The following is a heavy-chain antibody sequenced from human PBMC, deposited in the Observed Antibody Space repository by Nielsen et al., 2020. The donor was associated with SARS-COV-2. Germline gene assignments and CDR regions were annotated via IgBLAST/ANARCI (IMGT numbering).Heavy chain of an antibody. CDR3: ATDSPFGVVIYALAH. D-gene: IGHD3-3*01. V-gene: IGHV1-2*06. CDR1: GYTFTGYY. J-gene: IGHJ1*01. CDR2: INPNSGGT. Sequence: ASVKVSCKASGYTFTGYYMHWVRQAPGQGLEWMGRINPNSGGTNYAQKFQGRVTMTEDTSIDTAYLALSGLRSDDTAVYYCATDSPFGVVIYALAHWGQGTLVTVSS.